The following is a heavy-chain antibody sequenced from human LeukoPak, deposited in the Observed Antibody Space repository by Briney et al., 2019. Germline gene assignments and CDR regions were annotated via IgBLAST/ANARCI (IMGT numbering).Heavy chain of an antibody. J-gene: IGHJ4*02. D-gene: IGHD3-3*01. CDR2: IYYSGST. V-gene: IGHV4-30-4*08. Sequence: SQTLSLTCTVSGGSISRGDYYWSWIRQPPGKGLEWIGYIYYSGSTYYNPSLRSRVTISVDTSKNQFSLKLSSVTAADTAVYYCARNTKNYDFWSGPSFDYWGQGTLVTVSS. CDR1: GGSISRGDYY. CDR3: ARNTKNYDFWSGPSFDY.